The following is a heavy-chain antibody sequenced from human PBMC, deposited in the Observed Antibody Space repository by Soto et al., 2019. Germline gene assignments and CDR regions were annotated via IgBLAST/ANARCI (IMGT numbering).Heavy chain of an antibody. CDR2: IYHIGST. D-gene: IGHD6-13*01. CDR1: GGSTSSSNW. V-gene: IGHV4-4*02. J-gene: IGHJ3*01. Sequence: QVQLQESGPGLVKPSGTLSLTCTVSGGSTSSSNWWSWVCQPPGKGLEWIGEIYHIGSTNYNPSLQRRATISVDNFHNKFPVKLSSVPAADTGVYYGARSPSRSWYGGSGFDLWGQGTMVSLS. CDR3: ARSPSRSWYGGSGFDL.